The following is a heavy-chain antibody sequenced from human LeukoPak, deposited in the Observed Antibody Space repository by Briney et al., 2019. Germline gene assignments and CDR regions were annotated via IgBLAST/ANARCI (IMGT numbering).Heavy chain of an antibody. CDR1: GFTFSDYY. V-gene: IGHV3-11*04. J-gene: IGHJ4*02. D-gene: IGHD2-2*01. Sequence: GGSLRLSCAASGFTFSDYYMSWIRQAPGKGLEWVSYISSSGSSIYYADSVKGRFTISRDNAKNSLYLQMNSLRAEDTAVYYCARDQGYCSSTSCYIFDYWGQGTLVTVSS. CDR3: ARDQGYCSSTSCYIFDY. CDR2: ISSSGSSI.